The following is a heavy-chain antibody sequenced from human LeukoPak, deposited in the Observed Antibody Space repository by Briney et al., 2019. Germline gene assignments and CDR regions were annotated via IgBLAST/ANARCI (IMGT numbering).Heavy chain of an antibody. CDR1: GGPISSGSYY. CDR3: ARAYVRIAVAGTLNWFDP. V-gene: IGHV4-61*02. J-gene: IGHJ5*02. Sequence: SETLSLTCTVSGGPISSGSYYWSWIRQPAGKGLEWIGRIYTSGSTNYNPSLKSRVTISVDTSKNQFSLKLSSVTAADTAVYYCARAYVRIAVAGTLNWFDPWGQGTLVTVSS. D-gene: IGHD6-19*01. CDR2: IYTSGST.